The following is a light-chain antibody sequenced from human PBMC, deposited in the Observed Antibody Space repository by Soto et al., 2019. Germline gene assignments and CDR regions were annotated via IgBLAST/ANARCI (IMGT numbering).Light chain of an antibody. CDR3: MQGTHWPPYT. CDR1: RSLAYIDGNTY. Sequence: DVLMTQSPLSLPVTLGQPASISCWSSRSLAYIDGNTYLNWFQQRPGQSPRRLIYNVSNGDSGVPDRFSGSGSGTACTLKISRVEAEDVAVYYCMQGTHWPPYTFGQGTKLEIK. V-gene: IGKV2-30*01. CDR2: NVS. J-gene: IGKJ2*01.